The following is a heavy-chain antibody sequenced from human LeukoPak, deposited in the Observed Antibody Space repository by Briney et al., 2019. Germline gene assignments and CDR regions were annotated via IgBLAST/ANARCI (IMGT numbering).Heavy chain of an antibody. D-gene: IGHD1-26*01. CDR2: MNPNSGNT. Sequence: SVQVSCKASEYTFTSYDSNWVRQVTGQGLEGMGWMNPNSGNTGYAQSFQGRVTMTRNTSISTAYMELSSLRSEDTAVYYCARTFRVGATTTRAFDIWGQGTMVTVSS. CDR3: ARTFRVGATTTRAFDI. CDR1: EYTFTSYD. V-gene: IGHV1-8*01. J-gene: IGHJ3*02.